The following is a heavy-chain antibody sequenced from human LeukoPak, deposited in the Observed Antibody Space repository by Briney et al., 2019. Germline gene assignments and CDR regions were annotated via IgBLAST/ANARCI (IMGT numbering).Heavy chain of an antibody. V-gene: IGHV4-59*01. J-gene: IGHJ4*02. CDR1: GGSISTYY. CDR2: IYYSGST. Sequence: SETLSLTCTVSGGSISTYYWSWIRQPPGKGLEWIGYIYYSGSTNYNPSLKNRVTISVDTSKNQFSLKLSSVTAADTAVYYCAKDRSRYDSSAYDFDYWGQGTLVTVSS. D-gene: IGHD3-22*01. CDR3: AKDRSRYDSSAYDFDY.